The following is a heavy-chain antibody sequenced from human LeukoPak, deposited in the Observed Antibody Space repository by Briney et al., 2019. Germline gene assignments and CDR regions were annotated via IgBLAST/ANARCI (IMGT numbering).Heavy chain of an antibody. J-gene: IGHJ4*02. CDR3: AKDLVSSSWSPSFDY. CDR2: IKSEADGGTT. V-gene: IGHV3-15*01. D-gene: IGHD6-13*01. CDR1: GITFINAW. Sequence: GGSLRLSCAASGITFINAWMTWVRQTPGKGLEWLGRIKSEADGGTTEYAAPVTGRFTISRDDSKNTLYLQMNSLKTEDTGIYYCAKDLVSSSWSPSFDYWGQGTLVTVSS.